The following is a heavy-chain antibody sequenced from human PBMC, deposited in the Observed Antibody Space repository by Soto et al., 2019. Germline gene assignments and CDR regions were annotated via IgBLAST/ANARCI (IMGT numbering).Heavy chain of an antibody. D-gene: IGHD3-10*01. CDR1: GYTFTNYD. V-gene: IGHV1-18*01. Sequence: ASVKVSCKASGYTFTNYDISWVRQAPGQGLEWMGWISAYNGNTNYVQKFQGRVTMTTDTSTSTAYMELRSLKSDDTAVYYCARDTILDYWGQGTLVTVSS. J-gene: IGHJ4*02. CDR2: ISAYNGNT. CDR3: ARDTILDY.